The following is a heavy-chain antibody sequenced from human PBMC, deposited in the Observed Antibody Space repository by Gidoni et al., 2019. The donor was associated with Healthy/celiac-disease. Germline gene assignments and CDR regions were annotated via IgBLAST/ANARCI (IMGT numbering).Heavy chain of an antibody. CDR3: AKDRAHYYDSSGLDY. CDR1: GFTFSSYG. Sequence: QVQLVESGGGVVQPGRSLRLSCAASGFTFSSYGMHWVRQAPGKGLEWVAVISYDGSNKYYADSVKGRFTISRDNSKNTLYLQMNSLRAEDTAVYYCAKDRAHYYDSSGLDYWGQGTLVTVSS. V-gene: IGHV3-30*18. CDR2: ISYDGSNK. J-gene: IGHJ4*02. D-gene: IGHD3-22*01.